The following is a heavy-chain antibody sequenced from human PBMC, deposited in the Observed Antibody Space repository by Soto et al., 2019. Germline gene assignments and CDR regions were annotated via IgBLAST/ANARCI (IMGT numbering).Heavy chain of an antibody. D-gene: IGHD1-26*01. CDR2: IYYSGST. V-gene: IGHV4-61*01. Sequence: SETLSLTCTVSGGSVSSGSYYWSWIRQPPGKGLEWIGYIYYSGSTNYNPSLKSRVTISVDTSKNQFSLKLSSVTAADTAVYYCARVGIVGAVYWGQGTLVTVSS. J-gene: IGHJ4*02. CDR3: ARVGIVGAVY. CDR1: GGSVSSGSYY.